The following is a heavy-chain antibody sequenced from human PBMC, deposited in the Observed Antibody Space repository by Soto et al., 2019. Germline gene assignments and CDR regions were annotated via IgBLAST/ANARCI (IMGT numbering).Heavy chain of an antibody. CDR3: ATSSRGTWSGFTSY. CDR2: IIPSSGSP. Sequence: QVQLVQSGAEVKKPGSSVKVSCKTSGGSFSLSVISWVRQAPGQGLEWMGGIIPSSGSPNHAQDFQGRLSISADDSTSTASMELRSLRSEATGVYYFATSSRGTWSGFTSYWGQGALVTVSS. V-gene: IGHV1-69*12. J-gene: IGHJ4*02. D-gene: IGHD3-3*01. CDR1: GGSFSLSV.